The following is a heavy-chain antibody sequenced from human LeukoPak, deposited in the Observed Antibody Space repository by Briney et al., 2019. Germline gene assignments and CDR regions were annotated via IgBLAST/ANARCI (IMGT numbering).Heavy chain of an antibody. D-gene: IGHD3-16*01. CDR1: GGSFTGYY. V-gene: IGHV4-34*01. Sequence: KPSETLSLTCAISGGSFTGYYWTWIREAPGKGLEWIGEMHYSGATSYKPSLRSRVTISRGTSENPFSLEVTSVTAADTAIYYCARGILGLYYFEVWGRGTSVTVSS. CDR3: ARGILGLYYFEV. J-gene: IGHJ2*01. CDR2: MHYSGAT.